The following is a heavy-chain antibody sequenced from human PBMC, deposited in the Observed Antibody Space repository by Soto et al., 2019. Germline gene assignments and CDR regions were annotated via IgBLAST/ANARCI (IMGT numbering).Heavy chain of an antibody. V-gene: IGHV5-51*01. CDR3: ARRYCSSTSCYRNWFDP. CDR1: GYSFTSYW. J-gene: IGHJ5*02. CDR2: IYPGDSDT. Sequence: GDSLKISCKGSGYSFTSYWIGWVRQMPGKGLEWMGIIYPGDSDTRYSPSFQGQVTISADKSISTAYLQWSSLKASDTAMYYCARRYCSSTSCYRNWFDPWGQGTLVTVSS. D-gene: IGHD2-2*01.